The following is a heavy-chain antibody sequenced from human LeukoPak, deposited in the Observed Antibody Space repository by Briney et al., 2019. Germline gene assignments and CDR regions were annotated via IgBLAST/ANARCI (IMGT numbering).Heavy chain of an antibody. CDR1: GFTVSSNY. CDR3: ARALRRYSYDYPSPDY. Sequence: PGGSLRLSCAAFGFTVSSNYMSWVRQAPGKGLEWVSVIYAGGTTYYTDSVRGRFTISRDNSENTLYLQVNSLRAEDTAVYYCARALRRYSYDYPSPDYWGQGTLVTVSS. D-gene: IGHD5-18*01. V-gene: IGHV3-66*01. J-gene: IGHJ4*02. CDR2: IYAGGTT.